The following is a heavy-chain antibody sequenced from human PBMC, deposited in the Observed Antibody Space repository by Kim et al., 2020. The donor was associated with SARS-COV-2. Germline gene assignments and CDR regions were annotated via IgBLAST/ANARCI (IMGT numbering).Heavy chain of an antibody. Sequence: ASVKVSCKASGYTFTSYGISWVRQAPGQGLEWMGWISAYNGNTNYAQKLQGRVTMTTDTSTSTDYMELRSLRSDDTAVYYCAGDALGCGGGCYRNLFDPWGQGALLTVSS. CDR1: GYTFTSYG. D-gene: IGHD2-21*02. CDR2: ISAYNGNT. CDR3: AGDALGCGGGCYRNLFDP. V-gene: IGHV1-18*01. J-gene: IGHJ5*02.